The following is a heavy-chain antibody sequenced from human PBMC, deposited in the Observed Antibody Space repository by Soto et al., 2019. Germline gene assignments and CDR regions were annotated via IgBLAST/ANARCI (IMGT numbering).Heavy chain of an antibody. V-gene: IGHV4-59*08. CDR3: ARSTPELAAAGTVDY. D-gene: IGHD6-13*01. J-gene: IGHJ4*02. CDR1: GGSISSYD. CDR2: IYYSGST. Sequence: SETLSLTCTVSGGSISSYDWSWIRQPPGKGLEWIGYIYYSGSTNYNPSLKSRVTISVDTSKNQFSLKLSSVTAADTAVYYCARSTPELAAAGTVDYWGQGTLVTVSS.